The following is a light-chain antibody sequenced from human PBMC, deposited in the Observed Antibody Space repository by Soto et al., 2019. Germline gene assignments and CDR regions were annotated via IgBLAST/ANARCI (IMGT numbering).Light chain of an antibody. CDR2: VAS. CDR3: QQYNKWPPT. V-gene: IGKV3-15*01. CDR1: QSVSCD. Sequence: EIVMTQSPATLSVSPGEKETLSCRDSQSVSCDLAWYQQKPGQVPRLLIYVASTRATSIPARFSGSGSGTEFTLTFSSLQSEDFAVYYCQQYNKWPPTFGGGTKVDIK. J-gene: IGKJ4*01.